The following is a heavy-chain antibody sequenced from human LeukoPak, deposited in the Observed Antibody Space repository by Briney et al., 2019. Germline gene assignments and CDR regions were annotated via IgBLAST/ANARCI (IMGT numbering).Heavy chain of an antibody. CDR1: EFTVSSNY. D-gene: IGHD2-15*01. CDR2: IYSGGST. Sequence: GGSLRLSCAASEFTVSSNYMSWVRQAPGKGLEWVSVIYSGGSTYYADSVKGRFTISRHNSKNTLYLQMNSLRAEDTAVYYCARVSVDYYYYGMDVWGQGTTVTVSS. CDR3: ARVSVDYYYYGMDV. V-gene: IGHV3-53*04. J-gene: IGHJ6*02.